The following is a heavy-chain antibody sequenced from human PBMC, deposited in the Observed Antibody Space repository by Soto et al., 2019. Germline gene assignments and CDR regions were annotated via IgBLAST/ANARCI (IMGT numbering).Heavy chain of an antibody. CDR1: GGSISSSSYY. J-gene: IGHJ4*02. V-gene: IGHV4-39*01. CDR2: IYYSGST. D-gene: IGHD1-26*01. Sequence: QLQLQESGPGLVKPSETLSLTCTVSGGSISSSSYYWGWIRQPPGKGLEWIGSIYYSGSTYYNPSLKSRVTISVDTSKNQFSLKLSSVTAADTAVYYCARLRQWGWHNFDYWGQGTLVTVSS. CDR3: ARLRQWGWHNFDY.